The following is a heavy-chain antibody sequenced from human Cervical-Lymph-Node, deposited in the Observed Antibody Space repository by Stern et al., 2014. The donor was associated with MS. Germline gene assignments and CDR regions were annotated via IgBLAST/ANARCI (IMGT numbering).Heavy chain of an antibody. D-gene: IGHD6-6*01. J-gene: IGHJ6*02. V-gene: IGHV3-74*03. CDR1: DFTFSSYW. CDR2: INSDGTSI. CDR3: ARELEYTNSADYNYYGLDV. Sequence: VQLLQSGGGLVQPGGSLRLSCAASDFTFSSYWMHWVRQVPGKGLVWVSRINSDGTSITYADSVKGRCTISRDNAKNTLFLQMNSLRAEDTAVYYCARELEYTNSADYNYYGLDVWGQGTTVTVSS.